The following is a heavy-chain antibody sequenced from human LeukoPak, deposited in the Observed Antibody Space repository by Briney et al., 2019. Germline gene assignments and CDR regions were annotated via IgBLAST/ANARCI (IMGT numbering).Heavy chain of an antibody. V-gene: IGHV4-39*01. CDR1: GGSISSSSYY. D-gene: IGHD3-9*01. CDR2: IYYSGST. J-gene: IGHJ5*02. Sequence: PSETLSLTCTVSGGSISSSSYYWGWIRQPPGKGLEWIGSIYYSGSTYYNPSLKSRVTISVDTSKNQFSLKLSSVTAADTAVYYCARTPITILNWFDPWGQGTLVTVSS. CDR3: ARTPITILNWFDP.